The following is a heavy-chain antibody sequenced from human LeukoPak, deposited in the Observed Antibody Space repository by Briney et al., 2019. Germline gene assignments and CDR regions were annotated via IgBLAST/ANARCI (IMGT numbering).Heavy chain of an antibody. J-gene: IGHJ5*02. Sequence: SETLSLTCTVSGDPIRSDSYSWNWLRQPAGKGLGWIGRIYASGSTNYNPSLKSRVTISLDTSRNRFSLNLSSVTATDTAVYFCARDRSSGWLNWFDPWGQGTLVTVSP. V-gene: IGHV4-61*02. CDR2: IYASGST. CDR3: ARDRSSGWLNWFDP. D-gene: IGHD6-19*01. CDR1: GDPIRSDSYS.